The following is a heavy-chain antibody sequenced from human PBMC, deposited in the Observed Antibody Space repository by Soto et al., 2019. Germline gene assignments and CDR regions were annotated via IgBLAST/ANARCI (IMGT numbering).Heavy chain of an antibody. CDR2: INHSGST. D-gene: IGHD3-10*01. CDR1: GGSFSGYY. V-gene: IGHV4-34*01. CDR3: ARGSAYYYGSGSHFDY. Sequence: SETLSLTCAVYGGSFSGYYWSWIRQPPGKGLEWIGEINHSGSTNYNPSLKSRVTISVDTSKNQFSLKLSSVTAADTAVYYCARGSAYYYGSGSHFDYWGQGTLVTVSS. J-gene: IGHJ4*02.